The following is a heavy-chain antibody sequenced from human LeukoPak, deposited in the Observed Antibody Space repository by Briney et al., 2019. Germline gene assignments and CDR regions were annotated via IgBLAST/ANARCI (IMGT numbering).Heavy chain of an antibody. J-gene: IGHJ3*02. CDR2: ISSSSSAI. CDR3: ARFCGGSALDN. D-gene: IGHD3-16*01. Sequence: GGSLRLSCAASGFIFSSYSMNWVRQAPGKGLEWVSYISSSSSAIYYADSVKGRFTISRDNAENSLHLQMNSLRAEDTAVYYCARFCGGSALDNWGQGTMVTVSS. V-gene: IGHV3-48*04. CDR1: GFIFSSYS.